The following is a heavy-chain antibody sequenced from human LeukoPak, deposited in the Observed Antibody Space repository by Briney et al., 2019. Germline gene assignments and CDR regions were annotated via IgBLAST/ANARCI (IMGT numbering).Heavy chain of an antibody. CDR1: GYSISSDYY. CDR3: ARVYCSSTACFAAY. CDR2: IYHSGSS. Sequence: SETLSLTCAVSGYSISSDYYWGWIRHPPGKGLEWIGSIYHSGSSYYNPSLKSRVTISIDTYKNQFSLKLSSVTAADTAVYYCARVYCSSTACFAAYWGQGTLVTVSS. D-gene: IGHD2-2*01. J-gene: IGHJ4*02. V-gene: IGHV4-38-2*01.